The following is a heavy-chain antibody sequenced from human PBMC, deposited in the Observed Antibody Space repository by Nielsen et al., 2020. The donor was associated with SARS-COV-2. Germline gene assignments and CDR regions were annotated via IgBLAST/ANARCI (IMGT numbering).Heavy chain of an antibody. D-gene: IGHD2/OR15-2a*01. CDR2: INWNGGST. Sequence: GESLKISCAGSGFTFDGFGMSWVRQVPGKGLEWVSGINWNGGSTGYGDSVRGRFTISRDNAKNALYLQMNSLEAEDTAMYHCARSAQYCPYYSSCYMDVWGKGTAVTVSS. CDR1: GFTFDGFG. CDR3: ARSAQYCPYYSSCYMDV. J-gene: IGHJ6*03. V-gene: IGHV3-20*01.